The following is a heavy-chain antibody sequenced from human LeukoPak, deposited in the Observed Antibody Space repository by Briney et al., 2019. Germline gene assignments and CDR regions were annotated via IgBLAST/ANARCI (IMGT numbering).Heavy chain of an antibody. Sequence: GGSLRLSCAASGFTFSSYWMSWVRQAPGKGLEWVANIKQDGSEKYCVDSVKGRFTISRDNAKNSLYLQMNSLRAEDTAVYYCARDRGLYSSSLTPWGQGTLVTVSS. CDR1: GFTFSSYW. D-gene: IGHD6-6*01. CDR3: ARDRGLYSSSLTP. V-gene: IGHV3-7*03. CDR2: IKQDGSEK. J-gene: IGHJ5*02.